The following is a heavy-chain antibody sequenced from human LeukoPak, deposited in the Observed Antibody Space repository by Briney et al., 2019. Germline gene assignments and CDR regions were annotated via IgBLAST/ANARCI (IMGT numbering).Heavy chain of an antibody. J-gene: IGHJ6*03. V-gene: IGHV3-7*01. CDR3: ARVSMITFGGVIASSVDYYYYYMDV. D-gene: IGHD3-16*02. Sequence: GGSLRLSCAASGFTFSSYWMSWVRQAPGKGLEWVANIKQDGSGKYYVDSVKGRFTISRDNAKNSLYLQMNSLRAEGTAVYYCARVSMITFGGVIASSVDYYYYYMDVWGKGTTVTVSS. CDR1: GFTFSSYW. CDR2: IKQDGSGK.